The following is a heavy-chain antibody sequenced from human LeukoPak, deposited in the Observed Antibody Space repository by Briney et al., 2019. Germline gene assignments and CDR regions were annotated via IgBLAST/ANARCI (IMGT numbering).Heavy chain of an antibody. J-gene: IGHJ4*02. Sequence: GGSLRLSCAASGFTFSSYSMNWVRQAPGKGLEWVSSISSSSSYIYYADSVKGRFTISRDNAKNSLYLQMNSLRAEDTAVYYCARERLGYSYGRYFDYWGQGTLVTVSS. CDR2: ISSSSSYI. D-gene: IGHD5-18*01. CDR3: ARERLGYSYGRYFDY. V-gene: IGHV3-21*01. CDR1: GFTFSSYS.